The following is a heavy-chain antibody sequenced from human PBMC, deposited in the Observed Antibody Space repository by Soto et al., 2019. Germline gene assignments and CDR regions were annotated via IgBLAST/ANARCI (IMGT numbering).Heavy chain of an antibody. V-gene: IGHV1-69*12. J-gene: IGHJ3*01. CDR1: GGTFSRFS. CDR2: IMPMFGTE. Sequence: QVQLVQSGAEVKKPGSSVKVSCKASGGTFSRFSFNWVRQAPGQGLEWMGGIMPMFGTEKYVQKFQDKVTVTADESTGTAYMDLSRLTSEDTAVYYYAIDSRYRAEAFEVRGQGPLVTVSS. D-gene: IGHD3-16*01. CDR3: AIDSRYRAEAFEV.